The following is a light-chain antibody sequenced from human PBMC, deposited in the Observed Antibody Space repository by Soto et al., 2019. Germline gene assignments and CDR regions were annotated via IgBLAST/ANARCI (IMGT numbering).Light chain of an antibody. CDR1: QSISSY. J-gene: IGKJ4*01. V-gene: IGKV1-39*01. Sequence: DIQMTQSPSSLSASVGDRVTITCRASQSISSYLHSYQQKPGKAPKLLIYAASSLQSGVPSRFSGSGSGTDFTLTISSLQPEDFATYYCQRSFSTPLTFGGGPKVEIK. CDR3: QRSFSTPLT. CDR2: AAS.